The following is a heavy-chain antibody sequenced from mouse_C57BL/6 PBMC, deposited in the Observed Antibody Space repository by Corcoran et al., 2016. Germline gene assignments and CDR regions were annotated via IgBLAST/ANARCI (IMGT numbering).Heavy chain of an antibody. Sequence: EVQLQQSGPELVKPGASVKISCKASGYTFTDYYMNWVKQSHGKSLEWIGDINPNNGGTSYNQKFKGKATLTVDKSSSTAYMELRSLTSEDSAVYYCARLHYYGSSYGAMDYWGQGTSVTVSS. CDR2: INPNNGGT. D-gene: IGHD1-1*01. J-gene: IGHJ4*01. CDR1: GYTFTDYY. V-gene: IGHV1-26*01. CDR3: ARLHYYGSSYGAMDY.